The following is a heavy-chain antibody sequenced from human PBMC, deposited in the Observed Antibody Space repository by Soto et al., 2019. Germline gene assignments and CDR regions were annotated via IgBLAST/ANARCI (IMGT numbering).Heavy chain of an antibody. Sequence: SVKVSCKASGYTFTDYFIHWVRQAPGQGLGWMGWINPNSGGTNYVQKFQGRVTMTRDTSISTVYMELSRLRSDDTAVYYCASSTSSYLRPDYWGQGTLVTVSS. CDR2: INPNSGGT. D-gene: IGHD6-6*01. V-gene: IGHV1-2*02. CDR1: GYTFTDYF. J-gene: IGHJ4*02. CDR3: ASSTSSYLRPDY.